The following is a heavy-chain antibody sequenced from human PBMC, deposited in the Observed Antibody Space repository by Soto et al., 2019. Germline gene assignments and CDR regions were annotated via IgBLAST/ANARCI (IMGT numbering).Heavy chain of an antibody. CDR2: IYYSGST. CDR1: GGSISSSSYY. V-gene: IGHV4-39*01. J-gene: IGHJ4*02. Sequence: SETLSLTCTVSGGSISSSSYYWGWIRQPPRKGLEWIGSIYYSGSTYYNPSLKSRVTISVDTSKNQFSLKLSSVTAADTAVYYCASSIQLWYDYWGQGTLVTVSS. CDR3: ASSIQLWYDY. D-gene: IGHD5-18*01.